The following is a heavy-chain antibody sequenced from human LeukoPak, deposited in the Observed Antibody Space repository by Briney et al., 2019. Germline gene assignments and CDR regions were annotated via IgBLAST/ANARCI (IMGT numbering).Heavy chain of an antibody. V-gene: IGHV3-23*01. J-gene: IGHJ4*02. D-gene: IGHD3-10*01. CDR1: GFTFSSYA. CDR2: ISGSGGST. Sequence: GGSLRLSCAASGFTFSSYAMSWVRQAPGKGLEWVSAISGSGGSTYYADSVKGRFTISRDNSKNTLYLQMNSLRAEDTAVYYCAKDLEPPLIPMVRGIFDYWGQGTLVTVSS. CDR3: AKDLEPPLIPMVRGIFDY.